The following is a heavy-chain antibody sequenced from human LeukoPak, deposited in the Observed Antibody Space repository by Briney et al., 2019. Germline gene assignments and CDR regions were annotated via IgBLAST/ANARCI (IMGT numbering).Heavy chain of an antibody. Sequence: GASVKVSCKASVYTFTSYGISWVRQAPRQGLEWMGWISAYNGNTNYAQKLQGRVTMTTDTSTSTAYMEPRSLRSDDTAVYYCARETTPRWFDPWGQGTLVTVSS. D-gene: IGHD4-11*01. CDR1: VYTFTSYG. V-gene: IGHV1-18*01. CDR2: ISAYNGNT. J-gene: IGHJ5*02. CDR3: ARETTPRWFDP.